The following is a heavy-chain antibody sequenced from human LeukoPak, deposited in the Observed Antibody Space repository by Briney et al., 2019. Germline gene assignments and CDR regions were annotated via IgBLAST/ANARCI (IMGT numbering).Heavy chain of an antibody. J-gene: IGHJ4*02. Sequence: PGGSLRLSCAASGFTVSSNYMNWVRQAPGKGLEWVSVIYSGGITYYADSVKGRFTISRDNSKNTLNLQMNSLRAEDTAVYYCARGQPPYYYDSSGFYGFDYWGPGTLVTVSS. CDR1: GFTVSSNY. CDR3: ARGQPPYYYDSSGFYGFDY. CDR2: IYSGGIT. D-gene: IGHD3-22*01. V-gene: IGHV3-53*01.